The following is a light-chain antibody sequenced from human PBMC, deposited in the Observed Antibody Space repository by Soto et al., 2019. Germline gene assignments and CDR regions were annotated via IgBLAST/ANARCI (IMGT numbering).Light chain of an antibody. CDR2: RTS. V-gene: IGKV1-5*03. J-gene: IGKJ1*01. CDR1: QTIGTW. Sequence: DIQMTQSPSTLSGSVGDRVTITCRASQTIGTWLAWYQQKPGKAPKLLISRTSTLESGVPSRFSGSGSGTEFTLTISSLQPDDFATYHCQQYNSFPGTFGQGTKVE. CDR3: QQYNSFPGT.